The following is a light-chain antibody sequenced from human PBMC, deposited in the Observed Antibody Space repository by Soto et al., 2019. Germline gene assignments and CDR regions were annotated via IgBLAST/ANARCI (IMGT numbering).Light chain of an antibody. CDR2: RNN. V-gene: IGLV1-47*01. CDR3: AAWDDSLSGAV. Sequence: QPVLTKPPSASGTPGQRVTISCSGSSSNIGSNYVYWYQQLPGTAPKLLIYRNNQRPSGVPDRFSGSKSGTSASLAISGLRSEDEADYYCAAWDDSLSGAVFGGGTQLTVL. CDR1: SSNIGSNY. J-gene: IGLJ7*01.